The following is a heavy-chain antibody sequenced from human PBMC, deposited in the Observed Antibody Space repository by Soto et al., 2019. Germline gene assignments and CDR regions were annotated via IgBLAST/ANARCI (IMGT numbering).Heavy chain of an antibody. CDR2: IYYSGST. CDR1: GGSISSGGYY. D-gene: IGHD6-6*01. CDR3: ARVGGLAARTFDY. Sequence: SETLSLTCTVSGGSISSGGYYWSLILQHPGKGLEWIGYIYYSGSTYYNPSLKSRVTISVDTSKNQFSLNLRSMSPADTAVYYCARVGGLAARTFDYWGPGTLVTVSS. J-gene: IGHJ4*02. V-gene: IGHV4-31*03.